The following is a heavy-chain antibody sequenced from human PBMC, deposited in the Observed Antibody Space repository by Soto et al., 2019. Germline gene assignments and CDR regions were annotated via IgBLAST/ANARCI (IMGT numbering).Heavy chain of an antibody. Sequence: QVQLVQSGPDVKTAGASVKVSCKASGYTFTKYGVCWVRQVPGQGLEWMGRISGYNGDTNYAEKLQDRVTMTKDTSTSTVDMELRSLRSEDTAMYYCARVVVDGHNWFDPWGQGTLVIVSS. J-gene: IGHJ5*02. D-gene: IGHD2-8*02. CDR1: GYTFTKYG. CDR2: ISGYNGDT. V-gene: IGHV1-18*01. CDR3: ARVVVDGHNWFDP.